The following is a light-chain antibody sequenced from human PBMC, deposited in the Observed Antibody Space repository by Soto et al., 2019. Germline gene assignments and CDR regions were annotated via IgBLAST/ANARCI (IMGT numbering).Light chain of an antibody. Sequence: DIQMTQSPSTLSASVGDRVTITCRASQGIGSWLAWYQQKPGKAPKVMIYKASRLESGVPSTFSGSGSGTESTLTITSLQPDDFGNFYCQQYSRYPYTFGQGTKLEI. CDR3: QQYSRYPYT. V-gene: IGKV1-5*03. CDR2: KAS. CDR1: QGIGSW. J-gene: IGKJ2*01.